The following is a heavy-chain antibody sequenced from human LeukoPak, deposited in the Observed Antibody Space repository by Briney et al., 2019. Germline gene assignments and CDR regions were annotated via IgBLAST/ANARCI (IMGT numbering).Heavy chain of an antibody. J-gene: IGHJ3*02. CDR2: IYHVGGT. D-gene: IGHD6-13*01. CDR1: GVSVKTNSDY. Sequence: ASETLSLTCNVSGVSVKTNSDYWGWLRQPPGKGLEWIGSIYHVGGTYYNPSLKSRVTISVDTSKNQFSLKLSSVTAADTAVYYCARRGSSWYMRAFDIWGQGTMVTVSS. V-gene: IGHV4-39*07. CDR3: ARRGSSWYMRAFDI.